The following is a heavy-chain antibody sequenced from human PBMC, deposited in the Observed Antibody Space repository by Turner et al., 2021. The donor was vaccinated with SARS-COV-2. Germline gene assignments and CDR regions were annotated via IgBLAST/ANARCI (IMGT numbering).Heavy chain of an antibody. CDR1: GFTFSSYA. J-gene: IGHJ4*02. Sequence: EVQLLESGGGLVHPGGSLRLSCAASGFTFSSYAMSWVRRAPGKGLEWVSGISDSGGSTNYADSVKGRFTISRDNSKNTLYLQMNSLRAEDTAVYYCAKVASNPGDYFDYWGQGTLVTVSS. D-gene: IGHD4-17*01. V-gene: IGHV3-23*01. CDR2: ISDSGGST. CDR3: AKVASNPGDYFDY.